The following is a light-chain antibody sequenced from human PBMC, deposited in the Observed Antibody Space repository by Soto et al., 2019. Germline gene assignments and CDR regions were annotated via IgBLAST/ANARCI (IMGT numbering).Light chain of an antibody. CDR2: KAS. CDR1: QNINKW. CDR3: QQYNSYSPLT. V-gene: IGKV1-5*03. Sequence: DIQMAQSPSTLSASVGDRVVITCRASQNINKWLAWYQQKPGKAPKFLIYKASGLESGVPSRFSGSGSGTDFTLTISSLQPDDFATYYCQQYNSYSPLTFGGGTKVDI. J-gene: IGKJ4*01.